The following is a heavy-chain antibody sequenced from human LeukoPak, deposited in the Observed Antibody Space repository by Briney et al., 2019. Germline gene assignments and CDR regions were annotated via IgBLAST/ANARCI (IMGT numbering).Heavy chain of an antibody. D-gene: IGHD3-22*01. J-gene: IGHJ6*02. Sequence: GGSLRLSCAASGFTFSSYAMSWVRQAPGKGLGWVSAISGSGGSTYYADSVKGRFAISRDNSKNTLYLQMNSLRAEDTAVYYCATXPXSYXYDYYYYYGMDVWGQGTTVTVSS. CDR3: ATXPXSYXYDYYYYYGMDV. CDR2: ISGSGGST. V-gene: IGHV3-23*01. CDR1: GFTFSSYA.